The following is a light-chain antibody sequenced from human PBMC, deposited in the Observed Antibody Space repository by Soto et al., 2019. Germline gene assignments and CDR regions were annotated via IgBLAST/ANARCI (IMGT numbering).Light chain of an antibody. Sequence: DIQMTQSPSTLSASVGDRVTITCRASQSIGTWLAWYQQKPVKSPKLLIYDASTLESGVPSRFGGSGSGTEFTLIISSLQPDDFATYYCQQYDTYSMYTFGQGTKLEIK. CDR1: QSIGTW. V-gene: IGKV1-5*01. CDR2: DAS. J-gene: IGKJ2*01. CDR3: QQYDTYSMYT.